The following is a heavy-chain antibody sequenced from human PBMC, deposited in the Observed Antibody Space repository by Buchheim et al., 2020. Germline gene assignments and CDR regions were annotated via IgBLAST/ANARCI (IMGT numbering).Heavy chain of an antibody. J-gene: IGHJ6*02. D-gene: IGHD4-11*01. CDR2: ISDSGGNT. CDR3: AKVLYSKSYYGMDV. CDR1: GFTFSSHG. Sequence: EVQLLESGGGLVQPGGSLRLSCAASGFTFSSHGMSWVRQAPGKGLEWVSYISDSGGNTYYPDSVKGRFTISRDTSTNTLYLQMSSLTAEDTAVYYCAKVLYSKSYYGMDVWGQGTT. V-gene: IGHV3-23*01.